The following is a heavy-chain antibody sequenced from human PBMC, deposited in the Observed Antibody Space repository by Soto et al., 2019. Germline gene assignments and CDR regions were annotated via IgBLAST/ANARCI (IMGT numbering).Heavy chain of an antibody. CDR1: GYTVTGDY. V-gene: IGHV1-2*02. J-gene: IGHJ3*02. CDR3: ASPTSDSDGDAFDI. Sequence: SAKGYGNGSGYTVTGDYIHWVRQASGQGLEWMGWINPNSRGTNYEQKFQGRVNMTRDTSISTAYMELSRLRSDDTAVYYCASPTSDSDGDAFDIWGQGTMV. CDR2: INPNSRGT. D-gene: IGHD3-10*01.